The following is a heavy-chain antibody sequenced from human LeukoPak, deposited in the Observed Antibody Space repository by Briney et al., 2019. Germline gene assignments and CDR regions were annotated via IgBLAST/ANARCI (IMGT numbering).Heavy chain of an antibody. V-gene: IGHV5-51*01. D-gene: IGHD1-26*01. J-gene: IGHJ4*02. CDR2: IYPGDSDT. CDR1: GCSFTTYW. Sequence: GESLKISCKGSGCSFTTYWIGWVRQMPGKDLEWMGIIYPGDSDTKYNPAFQGQVTMSADKSISTAYLLWSSLKASDTAMYYCARRGVNSGYFDQWGQGTLVTVSS. CDR3: ARRGVNSGYFDQ.